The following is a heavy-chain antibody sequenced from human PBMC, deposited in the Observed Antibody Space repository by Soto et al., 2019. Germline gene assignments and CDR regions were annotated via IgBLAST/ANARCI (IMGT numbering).Heavy chain of an antibody. Sequence: PGGSLRLSCAASGFTFSSYWMHWVRQAPGKGLVWVSRITSDGTSTRYADSVKGRFTISRDNAKNTLYLQMNSLRAEDTAVYYWARVAYCSTTSCYTEPGALDVWGQGTTVTVSS. CDR3: ARVAYCSTTSCYTEPGALDV. V-gene: IGHV3-74*01. D-gene: IGHD2-2*02. J-gene: IGHJ6*02. CDR1: GFTFSSYW. CDR2: ITSDGTST.